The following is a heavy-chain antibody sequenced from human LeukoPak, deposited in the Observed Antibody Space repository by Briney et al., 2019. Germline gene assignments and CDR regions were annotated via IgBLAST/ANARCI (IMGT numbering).Heavy chain of an antibody. CDR2: INSNGDST. V-gene: IGHV3-64*01. Sequence: GRSLRLSCAASGFTFSTYSMHWVRQAPGQGLDYVSAINSNGDSTYYATSVKGRFTISRDNSKNTLYLQMGSLRGEDMAVYYCARRSPSGTYDYWGQGTLVTVPS. CDR1: GFTFSTYS. CDR3: ARRSPSGTYDY. D-gene: IGHD1-26*01. J-gene: IGHJ4*02.